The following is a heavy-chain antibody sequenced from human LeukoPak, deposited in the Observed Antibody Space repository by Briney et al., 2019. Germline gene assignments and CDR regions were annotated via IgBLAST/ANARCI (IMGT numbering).Heavy chain of an antibody. CDR2: ISSSGSTI. CDR3: ARDWAVGYGDYLFVY. Sequence: PGGSLRLSCAASGFTFSSYEMNWVRQAPGKGLEWVSYISSSGSTIYYADSVKGRFTISRDNAKNSMYLQMNSRRAEDTAVYYCARDWAVGYGDYLFVYWGQGTLVTVSS. J-gene: IGHJ4*02. CDR1: GFTFSSYE. D-gene: IGHD4-17*01. V-gene: IGHV3-48*03.